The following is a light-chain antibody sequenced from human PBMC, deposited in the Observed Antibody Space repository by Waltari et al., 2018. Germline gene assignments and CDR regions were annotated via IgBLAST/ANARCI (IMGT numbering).Light chain of an antibody. CDR2: GAS. V-gene: IGKV3-20*01. CDR1: KSIANKY. J-gene: IGKJ4*01. Sequence: EIVLTQSPGTLSLSPGDRATLSCRASKSIANKYVTWYKQRPGQPPSHLIFGASTRASGVPDRFNGSGFGTEFTLTISRLEPEDFAVYYCQQYGTSVTFGGGTKLEIK. CDR3: QQYGTSVT.